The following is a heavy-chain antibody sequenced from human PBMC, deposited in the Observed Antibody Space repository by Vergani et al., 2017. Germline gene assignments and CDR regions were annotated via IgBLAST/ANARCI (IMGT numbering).Heavy chain of an antibody. J-gene: IGHJ5*02. D-gene: IGHD5-18*01. CDR1: GYSFTSYW. CDR3: ATSGYSSPKGGWFDP. CDR2: IDPRDSYT. Sequence: EVQLVQSGAEVKKPGESLKISCKGSGYSFTSYWISWVRQMPGKGLEWMGRIDPRDSYTNYSPSFQGHVTISADKSISTAYLQWSSLKASDTAMYYCATSGYSSPKGGWFDPWGQGTLVTVSS. V-gene: IGHV5-10-1*01.